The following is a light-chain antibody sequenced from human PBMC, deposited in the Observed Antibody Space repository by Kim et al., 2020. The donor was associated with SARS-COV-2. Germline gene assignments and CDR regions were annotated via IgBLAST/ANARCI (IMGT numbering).Light chain of an antibody. CDR1: KLGDKY. J-gene: IGLJ3*02. Sequence: VSPGQTSSITCSGDKLGDKYSYWYQQKPGQSPVLVIYQDTKRPSGIPGRFSGSNSGNTATLTISGTQAMDEADYYCQTWDSSTGVFGGGTKLTVL. CDR3: QTWDSSTGV. CDR2: QDT. V-gene: IGLV3-1*01.